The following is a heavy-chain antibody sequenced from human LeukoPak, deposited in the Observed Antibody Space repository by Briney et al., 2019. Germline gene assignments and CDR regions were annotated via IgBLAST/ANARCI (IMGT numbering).Heavy chain of an antibody. CDR3: ARAMLHNYDFWSGPSLWFDP. J-gene: IGHJ5*02. D-gene: IGHD3-3*01. CDR2: ISSNGSTI. CDR1: GFTFSDYY. Sequence: NPGGSLRLSCAASGFTFSDYYMSWIRQAPGKGLEWVSYISSNGSTIYYADSVKGRFTISRDNAKNSLYLQMNSLRAEDTAVYYCARAMLHNYDFWSGPSLWFDPWGQGTLVTVSS. V-gene: IGHV3-11*01.